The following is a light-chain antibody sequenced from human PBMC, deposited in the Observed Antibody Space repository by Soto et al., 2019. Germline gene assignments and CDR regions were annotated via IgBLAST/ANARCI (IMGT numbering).Light chain of an antibody. J-gene: IGLJ2*01. CDR2: EGS. CDR3: CSYAGSSTLV. V-gene: IGLV2-23*01. CDR1: SSDVGSYNL. Sequence: QSALTQPASVSGSPGQSITISCTGTSSDVGSYNLVSWYQQHPGKAPKLMIYEGSKRPSGVSNRFSGSKSGNTASLTISGLQAEDEADYYCCSYAGSSTLVFGGGTKPTGL.